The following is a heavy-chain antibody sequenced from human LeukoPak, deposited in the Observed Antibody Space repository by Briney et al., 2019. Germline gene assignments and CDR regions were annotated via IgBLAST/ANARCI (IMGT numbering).Heavy chain of an antibody. CDR2: ISYDGSNK. Sequence: GGSLRLSCAASGFTFSSYGMRWVRQAPGKGLEWVAVISYDGSNKYYADSVKGRFTISRDNSKNTLYLQMNSLRAEDTAVYYCAKGSVWFGEYHWFDPWGQGTLVTVSS. CDR1: GFTFSSYG. CDR3: AKGSVWFGEYHWFDP. V-gene: IGHV3-30*18. D-gene: IGHD3-10*01. J-gene: IGHJ5*02.